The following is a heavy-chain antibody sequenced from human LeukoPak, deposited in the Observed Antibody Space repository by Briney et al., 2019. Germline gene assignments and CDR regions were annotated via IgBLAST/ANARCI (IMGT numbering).Heavy chain of an antibody. D-gene: IGHD2-15*01. CDR2: IIPILGIA. J-gene: IGHJ4*02. CDR3: ASSDCSGGSCYPFDY. Sequence: SVKVSCRASGGTFSSYTISWVRQAPGQGLEWMGRIIPILGIANYAQKFQGRVTITADKSTSTAYMELSSLRSEDTAVYYCASSDCSGGSCYPFDYWGQGTLVTVSS. V-gene: IGHV1-69*02. CDR1: GGTFSSYT.